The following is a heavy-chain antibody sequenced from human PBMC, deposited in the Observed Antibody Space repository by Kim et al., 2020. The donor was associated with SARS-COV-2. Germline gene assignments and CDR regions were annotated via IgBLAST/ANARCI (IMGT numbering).Heavy chain of an antibody. J-gene: IGHJ4*02. Sequence: YAPEFQGRVTMTEDTSTDTAYMVLSSLRSEDTAVYYCATAQVGAMYYFDYWGQGTLVTVSS. CDR3: ATAQVGAMYYFDY. D-gene: IGHD1-26*01. V-gene: IGHV1-24*01.